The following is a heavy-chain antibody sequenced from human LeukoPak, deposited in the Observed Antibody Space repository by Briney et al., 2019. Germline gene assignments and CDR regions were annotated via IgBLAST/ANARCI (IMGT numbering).Heavy chain of an antibody. Sequence: GGSLRLSCAASGFTFSDYYMSWIRQAPGKGLEWVSYISSSGSTIYYADSVKGQFTISRDNAKNSLYLQMNSLRAEDTAVYYCAREGSTSYRLAHFDYWGQGTLVTVSS. CDR1: GFTFSDYY. D-gene: IGHD2-2*01. CDR3: AREGSTSYRLAHFDY. J-gene: IGHJ4*02. V-gene: IGHV3-11*01. CDR2: ISSSGSTI.